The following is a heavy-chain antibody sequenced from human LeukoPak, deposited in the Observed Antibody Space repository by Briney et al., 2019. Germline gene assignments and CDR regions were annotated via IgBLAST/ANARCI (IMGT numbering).Heavy chain of an antibody. Sequence: HPGGSLRLSCAAPGFTFTSYGMHWVRQAPGQGPEWVAVIYYDGSHKYYADSVKGRFTISRDNSKNTLYLQMTSLRAEDTAVYNCARDRSSGYFDSWGQGTLVTVSS. D-gene: IGHD3-22*01. CDR1: GFTFTSYG. V-gene: IGHV3-33*01. CDR2: IYYDGSHK. J-gene: IGHJ4*02. CDR3: ARDRSSGYFDS.